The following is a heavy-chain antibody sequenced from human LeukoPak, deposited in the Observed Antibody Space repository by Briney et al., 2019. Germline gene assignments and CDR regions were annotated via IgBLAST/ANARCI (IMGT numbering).Heavy chain of an antibody. Sequence: LSLTCTVSGGSISSSSYYWGWIRQAPGKGLEWLSYISNSGSAVYYTDSVMGRFTISRDNAQNSLYLQMNSLTGEDTAVYYRAKDERGGFFHSWGQGTLVTVSS. V-gene: IGHV3-11*04. J-gene: IGHJ4*02. CDR1: GGSISSSSYY. CDR3: AKDERGGFFHS. CDR2: ISNSGSAV. D-gene: IGHD3-16*01.